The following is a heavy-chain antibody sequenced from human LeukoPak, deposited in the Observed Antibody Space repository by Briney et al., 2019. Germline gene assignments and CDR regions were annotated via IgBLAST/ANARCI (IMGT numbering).Heavy chain of an antibody. D-gene: IGHD3-22*01. CDR2: IYYSGST. J-gene: IGHJ6*02. CDR3: ARDLFHRSSGMDV. CDR1: GGSFSGYY. V-gene: IGHV4-34*09. Sequence: PSETLSLTCAVYGGSFSGYYWSWIRQPPGKGLEWIGYIYYSGSTYYNPSLKSRVTISVDTSKNQFSLKLSSVTAADTAVYYCARDLFHRSSGMDVWGQGTTVTVSS.